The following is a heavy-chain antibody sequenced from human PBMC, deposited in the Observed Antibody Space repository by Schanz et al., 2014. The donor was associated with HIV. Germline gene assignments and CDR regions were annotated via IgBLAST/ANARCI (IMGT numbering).Heavy chain of an antibody. Sequence: VQLVESGGGVVQPGRSLRLSCAASGFTFSNYAMSWVRQAPGKGLEWVSVISGSGGTTFYADSVKGRFTISRDKSKNTLYLQMNSLRAEDTAVYYCAKFGRLLGNFDDWGQGTLVTVSS. V-gene: IGHV3-23*04. CDR2: ISGSGGTT. CDR1: GFTFSNYA. J-gene: IGHJ4*02. D-gene: IGHD2-15*01. CDR3: AKFGRLLGNFDD.